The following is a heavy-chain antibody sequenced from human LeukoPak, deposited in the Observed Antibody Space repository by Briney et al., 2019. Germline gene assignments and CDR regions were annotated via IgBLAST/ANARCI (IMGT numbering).Heavy chain of an antibody. CDR3: ARRRRVARLWFGGIYYFDY. V-gene: IGHV4-39*07. D-gene: IGHD3-10*01. Sequence: SETLSLTCTVSGGSISSSSYYWGWIRQPPGKGLEWIGSIYYSGSTYYNPSLKSRVTISVDTSKNQFSLKLSSVTAADTAVYYCARRRRVARLWFGGIYYFDYWGQGTLVTVSS. J-gene: IGHJ4*02. CDR1: GGSISSSSYY. CDR2: IYYSGST.